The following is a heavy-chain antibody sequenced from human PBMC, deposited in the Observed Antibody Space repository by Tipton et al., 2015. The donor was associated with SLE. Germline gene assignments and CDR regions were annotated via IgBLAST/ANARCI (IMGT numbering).Heavy chain of an antibody. V-gene: IGHV4-39*07. J-gene: IGHJ6*03. Sequence: TLSLTCTVSGGSISSSSYYWGWIRQPPGKGLEWIGSIYYSGSTYYNPSLKSRVTISGDTSKNQFYLKLSSVTAADTAVYYCARMGYYYYYMDVWGKGTTVTVSS. CDR3: ARMGYYYYYMDV. CDR1: GGSISSSSYY. CDR2: IYYSGST.